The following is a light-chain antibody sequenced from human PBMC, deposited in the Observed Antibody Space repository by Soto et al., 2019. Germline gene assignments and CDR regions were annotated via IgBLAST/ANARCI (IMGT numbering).Light chain of an antibody. Sequence: QPVLTQPPSVSGAPGQRVTISCTESGSNIGAGYDVHWYQQLPGTAPKLLIYGNTNRPSGVPDRFSGSKSGTSASLAITGLQAEDEADYYCQSYDSSLSAWVFGGGTKLTVL. V-gene: IGLV1-40*01. CDR2: GNT. CDR1: GSNIGAGYD. J-gene: IGLJ3*02. CDR3: QSYDSSLSAWV.